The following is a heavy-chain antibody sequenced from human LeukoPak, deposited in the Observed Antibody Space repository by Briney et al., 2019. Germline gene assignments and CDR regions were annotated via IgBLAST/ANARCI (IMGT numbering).Heavy chain of an antibody. CDR3: ARAGVTNLLGETYWYFDL. D-gene: IGHD1-26*01. Sequence: GGSLRLSCAASGFTFSSYAMSWVRQAPGRGLEWVAKIEKDGSATYYVDSMKGRFTVSRDNAANSLYLQMSNLGVEDTAVYSCARAGVTNLLGETYWYFDLWGRGTLVTVSS. V-gene: IGHV3-7*01. CDR2: IEKDGSAT. J-gene: IGHJ2*01. CDR1: GFTFSSYA.